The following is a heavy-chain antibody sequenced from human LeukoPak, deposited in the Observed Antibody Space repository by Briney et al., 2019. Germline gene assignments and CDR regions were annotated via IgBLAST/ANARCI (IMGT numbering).Heavy chain of an antibody. CDR2: ISSSSSYI. V-gene: IGHV3-21*01. D-gene: IGHD6-19*01. CDR3: ARAGSSGWYSRNFDY. Sequence: SGRSLRLSCTASGFTFGGHAMSWVRQAPGKGLEWVSSISSSSSYIYYADSVKGRFTISRDNAKNSLYLQMNSLRAEDTAVYYCARAGSSGWYSRNFDYWGQGTLVTVSS. CDR1: GFTFGGHA. J-gene: IGHJ4*02.